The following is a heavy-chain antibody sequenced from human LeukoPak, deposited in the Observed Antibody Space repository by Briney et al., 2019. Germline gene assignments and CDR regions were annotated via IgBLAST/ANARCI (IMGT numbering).Heavy chain of an antibody. CDR1: GFTYSTYW. CDR2: INNDGSRT. V-gene: IGHV3-74*01. D-gene: IGHD6-13*01. J-gene: IGHJ4*02. CDR3: ARDDAAAGIIFDY. Sequence: QPGGSLRLSCAASGFTYSTYWMHWVRHVPGKGLVWVSRINNDGSRTNYADSVKGRFTISRDNAKNTVFLQMNSLRVEDTAVYYCARDDAAAGIIFDYWGQGTLVTVS.